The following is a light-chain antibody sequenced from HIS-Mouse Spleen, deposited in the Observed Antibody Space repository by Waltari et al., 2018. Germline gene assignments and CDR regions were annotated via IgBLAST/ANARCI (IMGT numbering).Light chain of an antibody. CDR1: SSDVGGYNY. V-gene: IGLV2-8*01. CDR2: DVS. CDR3: SSYAGSNNLV. Sequence: QSALTQPPSASGSPGQSVTIPCTGTSSDVGGYNYVSWYQQHPGKAPKLMIYDVSKRPSGVPDRLSGSKSGNTASLTVSGLQAEDEADYYCSSYAGSNNLVFGGGTKLTVL. J-gene: IGLJ2*01.